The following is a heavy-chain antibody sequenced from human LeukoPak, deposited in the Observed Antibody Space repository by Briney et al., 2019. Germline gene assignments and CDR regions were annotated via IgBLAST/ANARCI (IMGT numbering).Heavy chain of an antibody. CDR3: ARGYDYSLYDY. CDR2: INHSGST. Sequence: SETLSLTCTVSGGSISSGDYYWSWIRRPPGKGLEWIGEINHSGSTNYNPSLKSRVTISVDTSKNQFSLKLSSVTAADTAVYYCARGYDYSLYDYWGQGTLVTVSS. CDR1: GGSISSGDYY. V-gene: IGHV4-39*07. J-gene: IGHJ4*02. D-gene: IGHD5-12*01.